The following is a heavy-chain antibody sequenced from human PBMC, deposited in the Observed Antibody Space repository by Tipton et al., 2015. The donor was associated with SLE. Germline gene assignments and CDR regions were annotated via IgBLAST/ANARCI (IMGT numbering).Heavy chain of an antibody. CDR2: INHSGST. Sequence: TLSLTCAVYGGSFGDYYWSWIRQPPGKGLEWIGEINHSGSTNYNPSLKSRVTISVDTSKNQFSLKLNSVTAADTAVYYCAREFRDGGSYHYYYYYMDVWGKGTTVTVSS. V-gene: IGHV4-34*01. CDR1: GGSFGDYY. J-gene: IGHJ6*03. CDR3: AREFRDGGSYHYYYYYMDV. D-gene: IGHD1-26*01.